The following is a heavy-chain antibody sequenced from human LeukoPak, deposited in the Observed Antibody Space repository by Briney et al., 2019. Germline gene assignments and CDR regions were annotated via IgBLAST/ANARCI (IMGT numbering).Heavy chain of an antibody. V-gene: IGHV3-30*04. CDR1: GFIFNNYV. CDR3: AKDLNQAGGFCSGGSCYSVDH. CDR2: ISYDGNTK. D-gene: IGHD2-15*01. Sequence: PGGSLRLSCAASGFIFNNYVMHWVRQAPGKGLEWVAVISYDGNTKNDADSVKGRFTISRDNSKNTLFLLMNSLRAEDTAIYYCAKDLNQAGGFCSGGSCYSVDHWGQGTLVTVSS. J-gene: IGHJ5*02.